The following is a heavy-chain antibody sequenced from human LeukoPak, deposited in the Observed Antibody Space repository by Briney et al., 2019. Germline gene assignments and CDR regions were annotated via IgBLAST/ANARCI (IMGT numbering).Heavy chain of an antibody. CDR2: IWYDGSNK. J-gene: IGHJ2*01. Sequence: GGSLRLSCAASGFTFSDNWMHWVRQAPGKGLEWVAVIWYDGSNKYYADSVKGRFTISRDNSKNTLYLQMNSLRAEDTAVYYCARVGVSSHWYFDLWGRGTLVTVSS. V-gene: IGHV3-33*08. CDR3: ARVGVSSHWYFDL. D-gene: IGHD5/OR15-5a*01. CDR1: GFTFSDNW.